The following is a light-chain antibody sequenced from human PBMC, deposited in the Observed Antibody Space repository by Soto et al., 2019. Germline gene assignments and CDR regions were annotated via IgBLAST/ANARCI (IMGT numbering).Light chain of an antibody. J-gene: IGLJ1*01. V-gene: IGLV2-14*01. CDR2: EVN. CDR1: SSDVGNYNY. Sequence: QSALTQPASVSGSPGQSITISCTGTSSDVGNYNYVSWYQQHPGKAPKLMIYEVNNRPSGVSYRFSGSKSGYTASLTISGLQAEDEADYYCTSYTSYSTYVFGTGTKVTVL. CDR3: TSYTSYSTYV.